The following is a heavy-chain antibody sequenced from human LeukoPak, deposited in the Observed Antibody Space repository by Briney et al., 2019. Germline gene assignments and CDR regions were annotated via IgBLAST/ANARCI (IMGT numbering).Heavy chain of an antibody. CDR1: GYTFTGYY. D-gene: IGHD1-7*01. CDR2: INANSGGT. CDR3: ARVVTGTMSILGDY. V-gene: IGHV1-2*02. J-gene: IGHJ4*02. Sequence: ASVKVSCTASGYTFTGYYMHWVRQAPGQGLEWMGWINANSGGTNYAQSFQGRVTMTRDTSISTAYMELSRLRSDDTAVYYCARVVTGTMSILGDYWGQGTLVTVSS.